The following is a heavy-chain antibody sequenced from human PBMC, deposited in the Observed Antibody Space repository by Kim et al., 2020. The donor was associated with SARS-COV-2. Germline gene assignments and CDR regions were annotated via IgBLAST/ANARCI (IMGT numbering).Heavy chain of an antibody. Sequence: GGSLRLSCAASGFTFSSYAMSWVRQAPGKGLEWVSAISGSGGSTYYADSVKGRFTISRDNSKNTLYLQMNSLRAEDTAVYYCAKGGYNWEKSLYYFDYWGQGTLVTVSS. V-gene: IGHV3-23*01. CDR1: GFTFSSYA. CDR3: AKGGYNWEKSLYYFDY. D-gene: IGHD1-20*01. CDR2: ISGSGGST. J-gene: IGHJ4*02.